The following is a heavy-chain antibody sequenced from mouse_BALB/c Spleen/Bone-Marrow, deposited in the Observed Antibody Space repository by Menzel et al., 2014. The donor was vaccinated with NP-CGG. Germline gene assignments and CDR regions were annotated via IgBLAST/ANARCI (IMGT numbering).Heavy chain of an antibody. CDR1: GYTFTSYD. CDR3: ARRVYYDYDGGAWFAY. V-gene: IGHV1S56*01. D-gene: IGHD2-4*01. J-gene: IGHJ3*01. Sequence: VQLQQSGAELVKPGASVKLSCKASGYTFTSYDINWVRQRPEQGLEWIGWIFPGDGSTKYNEKFKGKATLTTDKSSSTAYMQFSRLTSEDSAVYFCARRVYYDYDGGAWFAYWGQGTLVTVSA. CDR2: IFPGDGST.